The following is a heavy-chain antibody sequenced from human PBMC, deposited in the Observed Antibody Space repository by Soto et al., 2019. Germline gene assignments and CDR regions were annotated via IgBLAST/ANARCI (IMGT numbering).Heavy chain of an antibody. CDR3: AREEVGSGWNTLYYYYYYMDV. V-gene: IGHV3-48*01. D-gene: IGHD6-19*01. Sequence: GGSLRLSCAASGFTFSSYSMNWVRQAPGKGLEWVSYISSSSSTIYYADSVKGRFTISRDNAKNSLYLQMNSLRAEDTAVYYCAREEVGSGWNTLYYYYYYMDVWGKGTTVTVSS. J-gene: IGHJ6*03. CDR1: GFTFSSYS. CDR2: ISSSSSTI.